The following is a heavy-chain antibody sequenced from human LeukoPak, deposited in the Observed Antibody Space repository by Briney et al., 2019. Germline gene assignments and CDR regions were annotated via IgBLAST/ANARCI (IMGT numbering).Heavy chain of an antibody. J-gene: IGHJ4*02. V-gene: IGHV1-2*02. Sequence: ASVKVSCKASGYTFTGYYMHWVRQAPGQGLEWMGWINPNSGGTNYAQKFQGRVTMTRDTPISTAYMELSRLRSDDTAVYYCARGLHYDILTGYPGHWGQGTLVTVSS. D-gene: IGHD3-9*01. CDR2: INPNSGGT. CDR3: ARGLHYDILTGYPGH. CDR1: GYTFTGYY.